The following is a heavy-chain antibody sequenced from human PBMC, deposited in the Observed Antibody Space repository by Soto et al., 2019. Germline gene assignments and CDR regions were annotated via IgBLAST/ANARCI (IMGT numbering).Heavy chain of an antibody. J-gene: IGHJ4*02. CDR1: GFTFSSYA. V-gene: IGHV3-23*01. Sequence: GGSLRLSCAASGFTFSSYAMSWVRQAPGKGLEWVSAISGSGGSTYYADSVKGRFTISRDNSKNTLYLQMNSLRAEDTAVYYCAKSPTGEYFDWLFYFDYWGQGTLVTVSS. CDR2: ISGSGGST. D-gene: IGHD3-9*01. CDR3: AKSPTGEYFDWLFYFDY.